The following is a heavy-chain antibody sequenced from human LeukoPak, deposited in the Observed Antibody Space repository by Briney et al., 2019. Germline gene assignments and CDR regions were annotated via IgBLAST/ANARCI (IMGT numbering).Heavy chain of an antibody. J-gene: IGHJ4*02. D-gene: IGHD3-10*01. CDR1: GFTFSSYA. Sequence: GGSLRLSCAASGFTFSSYAMSWVRQAPGKGLEWVSAISGSGGSTYYADSVKGRFTISRDNPKNTLYLQMNSLRAEDTAVYYCAKNPVVRGVIGGFDYWGQGTLVTVSS. CDR3: AKNPVVRGVIGGFDY. V-gene: IGHV3-23*01. CDR2: ISGSGGST.